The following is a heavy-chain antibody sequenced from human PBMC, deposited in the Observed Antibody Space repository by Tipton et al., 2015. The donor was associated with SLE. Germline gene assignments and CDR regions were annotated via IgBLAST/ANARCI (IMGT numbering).Heavy chain of an antibody. CDR2: VKQDGSQK. Sequence: SLRLSCAASGFIFRDYFMTWVRQAPGKGLEWVANVKQDGSQKYYVDSVKGRFTISRDNAKNSLYLQMNSLRADDTAVYYCARDSIYSGYEPANFDHWGQGTLVTVSS. D-gene: IGHD5-12*01. CDR3: ARDSIYSGYEPANFDH. CDR1: GFIFRDYF. V-gene: IGHV3-7*01. J-gene: IGHJ4*02.